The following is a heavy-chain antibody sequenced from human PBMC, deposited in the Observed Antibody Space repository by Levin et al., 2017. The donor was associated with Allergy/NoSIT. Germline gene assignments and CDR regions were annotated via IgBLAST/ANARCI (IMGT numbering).Heavy chain of an antibody. CDR3: AKTNIWFGELVSWFDP. D-gene: IGHD3-10*01. Sequence: GESLKISCKASGYTFTSYGISWVRQAPGQGLEWMGWISAYNGNTNYAQKLQGRVTMTTDTSTSTAYMELRSLRSDDTAVYYCAKTNIWFGELVSWFDPWGQGTLVTVSS. J-gene: IGHJ5*02. CDR2: ISAYNGNT. CDR1: GYTFTSYG. V-gene: IGHV1-18*01.